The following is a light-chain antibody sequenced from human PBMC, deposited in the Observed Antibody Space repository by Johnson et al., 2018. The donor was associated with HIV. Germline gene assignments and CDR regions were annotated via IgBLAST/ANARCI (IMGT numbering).Light chain of an antibody. Sequence: QSVLTQPPSVSAAPGQKVTISCSGSSSNIGNNYVSWYQQLPGTSPKLLIYENKARPSGIPDRFSGSKSDTSATLGITGLQPGDEADYYCGTWDSSLSAYVFGTGTKVTVL. J-gene: IGLJ1*01. V-gene: IGLV1-51*01. CDR1: SSNIGNNY. CDR3: GTWDSSLSAYV. CDR2: ENK.